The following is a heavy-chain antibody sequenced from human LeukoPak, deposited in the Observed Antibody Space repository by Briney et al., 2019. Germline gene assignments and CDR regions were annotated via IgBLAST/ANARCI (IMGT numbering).Heavy chain of an antibody. CDR2: IYSDDTT. Sequence: GGSLRLSCAASGFNVISNYMNWVRQAPGKGLEWVSVIYSDDTTYYADSVKGRFTISRDNSRNTLYLQMNSLRPEDTAVYYCARPWEAFDIWGQGTMVTVSS. V-gene: IGHV3-53*01. CDR1: GFNVISNY. D-gene: IGHD1-26*01. CDR3: ARPWEAFDI. J-gene: IGHJ3*02.